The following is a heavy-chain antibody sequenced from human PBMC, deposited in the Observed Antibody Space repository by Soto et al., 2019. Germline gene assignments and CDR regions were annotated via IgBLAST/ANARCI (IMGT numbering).Heavy chain of an antibody. CDR2: ISSSSSTI. CDR3: AREIFGVVTLYYYYGMDV. J-gene: IGHJ6*02. Sequence: GGSLRLSCAASGFTFSSYSMNWVRQAPGKGLEWVSYISSSSSTIYYADSVKGRFTISRDNAKNSLYLQMNSLRDEDTAVYYCAREIFGVVTLYYYYGMDVWGQGTTVTVSS. V-gene: IGHV3-48*02. CDR1: GFTFSSYS. D-gene: IGHD3-3*01.